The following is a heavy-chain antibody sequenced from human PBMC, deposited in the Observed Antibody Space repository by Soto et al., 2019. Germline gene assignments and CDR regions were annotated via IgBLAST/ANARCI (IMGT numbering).Heavy chain of an antibody. CDR2: ISAYNGNT. CDR1: GYTFTSYG. CDR3: ARVTFTTVTARDFDY. Sequence: GASVKVSCKASGYTFTSYGISWVRQAPGQGLEWMGWISAYNGNTNYAQKLQGRVTMTTDTSTSTAYMELRSLRSDDTAVYYCARVTFTTVTARDFDYWGQGTLVTVSS. V-gene: IGHV1-18*01. D-gene: IGHD4-17*01. J-gene: IGHJ4*02.